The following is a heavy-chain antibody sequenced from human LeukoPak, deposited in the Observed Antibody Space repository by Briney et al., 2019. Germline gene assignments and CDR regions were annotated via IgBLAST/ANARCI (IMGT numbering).Heavy chain of an antibody. CDR3: ARDGAYDSSGYYRESFDY. Sequence: GGSLRLSCAASGFTFSSYSMNWVRQAPGKGLEWVSSISSSSSYIYYADSVKGRFTISRDNAKNSLYLQMNSLRAEDTAVYYCARDGAYDSSGYYRESFDYWGQGTLVTVSS. J-gene: IGHJ4*02. CDR1: GFTFSSYS. CDR2: ISSSSSYI. V-gene: IGHV3-21*01. D-gene: IGHD3-22*01.